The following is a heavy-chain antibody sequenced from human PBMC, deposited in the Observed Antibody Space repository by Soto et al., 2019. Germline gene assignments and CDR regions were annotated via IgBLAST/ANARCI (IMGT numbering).Heavy chain of an antibody. CDR2: IYYSGST. J-gene: IGHJ5*02. Sequence: SETLSLTCTVSGGSISSGGYYWSWIRQHPGKGLEWIGYIYYSGSTYYNPSLKSRVTISVDTSKNQFSLKLSPVTAADTAVYYCARGGINWFDPWGRGTLVTVSS. CDR1: GGSISSGGYY. CDR3: ARGGINWFDP. V-gene: IGHV4-31*03.